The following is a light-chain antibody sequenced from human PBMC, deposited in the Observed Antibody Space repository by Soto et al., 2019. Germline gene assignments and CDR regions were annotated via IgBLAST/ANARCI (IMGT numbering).Light chain of an antibody. J-gene: IGKJ1*01. CDR3: QQYGRSPWT. CDR2: ATS. CDR1: QSVTSNY. Sequence: EIVLTQSPGTLSLSPGERATLSCRASQSVTSNYLAWYQQKPGQAPRLLIYATSNRATGIPDRFSGSGSGTDFTLTISRLEPEDFAVYYCQQYGRSPWTFGQGTKVEIK. V-gene: IGKV3-20*01.